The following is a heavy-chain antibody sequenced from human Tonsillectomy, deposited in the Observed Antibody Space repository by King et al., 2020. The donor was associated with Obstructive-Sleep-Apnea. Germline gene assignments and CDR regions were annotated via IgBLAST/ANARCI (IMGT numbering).Heavy chain of an antibody. Sequence: VQLVESGGGLVQPGGSLRLSCAASGFTFSSYWMSWVRQAPGKGLEWVANIKQDGSERYYLDSVKGRFTISRDNAKNSLYLQMNSLRAEDTAVYYGARRYCSGGSCYGQFDYWGQGTLVTVSS. D-gene: IGHD2-15*01. CDR2: IKQDGSER. V-gene: IGHV3-7*03. J-gene: IGHJ4*02. CDR1: GFTFSSYW. CDR3: ARRYCSGGSCYGQFDY.